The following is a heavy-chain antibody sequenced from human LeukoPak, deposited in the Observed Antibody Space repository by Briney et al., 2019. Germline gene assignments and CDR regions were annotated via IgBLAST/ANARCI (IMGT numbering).Heavy chain of an antibody. J-gene: IGHJ4*02. CDR2: IYTSGST. V-gene: IGHV4-4*07. CDR1: GGSISSYY. D-gene: IGHD3-10*01. CDR3: ATRSLGRFGEEPDY. Sequence: SETLSLTCTVSGGSISSYYWSWIRQPAGKGLEWIGRIYTSGSTNYNPSLKSRVTMSVDTSKNQFSLKLSSVTAADTAVYYCATRSLGRFGEEPDYWGQGTLVTVSS.